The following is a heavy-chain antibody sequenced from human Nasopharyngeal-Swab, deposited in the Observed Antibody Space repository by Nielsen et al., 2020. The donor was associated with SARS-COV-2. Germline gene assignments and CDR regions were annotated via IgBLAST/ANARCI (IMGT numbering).Heavy chain of an antibody. Sequence: GGSLRLSCAASGFIFINYAMSWVRQAPGKGLEWVSTINNRGDDTHYVDSVRGRFTVSRDNSKNTLYLQMNSLRGEDTAIYYCVKDLAYDEVSWGQGALVAVSS. D-gene: IGHD5-12*01. CDR2: INNRGDDT. CDR1: GFIFINYA. CDR3: VKDLAYDEVS. V-gene: IGHV3-23*01. J-gene: IGHJ5*02.